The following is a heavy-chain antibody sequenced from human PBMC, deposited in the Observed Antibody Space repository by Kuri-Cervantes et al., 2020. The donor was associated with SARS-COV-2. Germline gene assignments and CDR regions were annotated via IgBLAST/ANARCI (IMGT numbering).Heavy chain of an antibody. V-gene: IGHV4-31*02. J-gene: IGHJ5*02. CDR3: ARGFYFGKFDP. D-gene: IGHD3-9*01. CDR1: GDSINSGGYH. Sequence: SCTVSGDSINSGGYHWSWIRQHPGKGLELIGYIYNGGHTFYSTSLRSRITISLDPSKNQFSLRLNSLTTADTAVYYCARGFYFGKFDPWGQGTLVTVSS. CDR2: IYNGGHT.